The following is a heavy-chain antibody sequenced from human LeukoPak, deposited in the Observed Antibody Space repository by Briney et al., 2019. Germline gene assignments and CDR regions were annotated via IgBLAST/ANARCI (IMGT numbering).Heavy chain of an antibody. V-gene: IGHV1-18*01. J-gene: IGHJ1*01. Sequence: APVKVSCKASGYTFTSYGISWVRQAPGQGLEWMGWISAYNGNTNYAQKLQGRVTMTTDTSTGTAYMELRSLRSDDTAVYYCARGPLNEQQLVTIYFQHWGQGTLVTVSS. CDR2: ISAYNGNT. CDR3: ARGPLNEQQLVTIYFQH. D-gene: IGHD6-13*01. CDR1: GYTFTSYG.